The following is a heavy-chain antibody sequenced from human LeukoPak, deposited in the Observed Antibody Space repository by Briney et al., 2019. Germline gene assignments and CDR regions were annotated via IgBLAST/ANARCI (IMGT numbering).Heavy chain of an antibody. CDR1: GGSFSGYY. D-gene: IGHD6-13*01. CDR2: INHSGST. V-gene: IGHV4-34*01. J-gene: IGHJ4*02. CDR3: AGGGAASAGNDY. Sequence: SETLSLTCAVYGGSFSGYYWSWIRQPPGKGLEWIGEINHSGSTNYNPSLKSRVTISVDTSKNQFSLKLSSVTAADTAVYYCAGGGAASAGNDYWGQGTLVTVSS.